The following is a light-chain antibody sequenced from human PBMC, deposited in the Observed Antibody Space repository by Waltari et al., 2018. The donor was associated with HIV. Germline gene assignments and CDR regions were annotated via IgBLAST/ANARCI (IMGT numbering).Light chain of an antibody. Sequence: QSVLTQPPSASGTPGQRVTISCSGSRSNIGNNDVYWFQHLPGTAPKLLIYRNNQRPSGVPYRFTGSKSGTSASLAISGLRSEDEADYYCDAWDNSLSGRVFGGGTKLTVL. CDR3: DAWDNSLSGRV. CDR1: RSNIGNND. V-gene: IGLV1-47*01. CDR2: RNN. J-gene: IGLJ3*02.